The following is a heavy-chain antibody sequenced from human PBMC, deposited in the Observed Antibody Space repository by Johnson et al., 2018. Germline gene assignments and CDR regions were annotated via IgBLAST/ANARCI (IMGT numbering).Heavy chain of an antibody. CDR2: IWYDGSNK. J-gene: IGHJ3*02. CDR3: ARSLGGAIDI. V-gene: IGHV3-33*01. D-gene: IGHD1-26*01. Sequence: QVQLQESGGGVVQPGRSLRLSCAASGFTFSSYGVHWVRQAPGKGLEWVAVIWYDGSNKYYADSVKGRFTISRDNSKNTLYLQRNSLRAEDTAVYYCARSLGGAIDIWGQGTRVTVAS. CDR1: GFTFSSYG.